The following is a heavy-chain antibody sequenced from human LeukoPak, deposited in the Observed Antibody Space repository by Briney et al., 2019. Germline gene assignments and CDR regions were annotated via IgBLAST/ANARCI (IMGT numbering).Heavy chain of an antibody. CDR1: GGSISSYY. CDR3: ASHLFGVATNWFDP. V-gene: IGHV4-59*08. Sequence: SETLSLTCTVSGGSISSYYWSWIRQPPGKGLEWIGSIYHSGSTYYNPSLKSRVTISVDTSKNQFSLKLSSVTAADTAVYYCASHLFGVATNWFDPWGQGTLVTVSS. D-gene: IGHD3-3*01. J-gene: IGHJ5*02. CDR2: IYHSGST.